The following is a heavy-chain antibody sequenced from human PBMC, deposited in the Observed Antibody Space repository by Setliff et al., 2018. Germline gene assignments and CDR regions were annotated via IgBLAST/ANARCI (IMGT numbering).Heavy chain of an antibody. J-gene: IGHJ4*02. CDR1: GFSFSDNY. CDR3: VRDVAGGSHATYFDY. D-gene: IGHD1-26*01. Sequence: LRLSCAASGFSFSDNYMGWIRQAPGKGLEWVAYISSSGIPIDYADSVKGRFIISRDNAKNSLSLQMNSLRVEDTAVYYCVRDVAGGSHATYFDYWGQGTLVTVSS. V-gene: IGHV3-11*04. CDR2: ISSSGIPI.